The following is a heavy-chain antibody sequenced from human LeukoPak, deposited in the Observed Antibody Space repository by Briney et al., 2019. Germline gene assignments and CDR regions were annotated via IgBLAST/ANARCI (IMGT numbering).Heavy chain of an antibody. D-gene: IGHD6-13*01. CDR2: ISGSGGST. V-gene: IGHV3-23*01. CDR1: GFTVTNNY. CDR3: AISSWYGDFDY. Sequence: PGGPLRLSCAASGFTVTNNYMTWVRQAPGKGLEWVSAISGSGGSTYYADSVKGRFTISRDNSKNTLYLQMNSLRAEDTAVYYCAISSWYGDFDYWGQGTLVTVSS. J-gene: IGHJ4*02.